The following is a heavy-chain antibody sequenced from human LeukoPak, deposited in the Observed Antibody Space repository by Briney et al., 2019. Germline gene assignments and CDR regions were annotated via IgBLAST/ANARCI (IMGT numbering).Heavy chain of an antibody. CDR1: GGSISSYY. D-gene: IGHD2-21*02. J-gene: IGHJ4*02. V-gene: IGHV4-59*08. Sequence: PSETLSLTCTVSGGSISSYYWSWIRQPPGKGLEWIGYIYYSGSTNYNPSLKSRVTISVDTSKNQFSLKLSSVTAADTAVYCCARHGVVTAIPDYWGQGTLVTVSS. CDR2: IYYSGST. CDR3: ARHGVVTAIPDY.